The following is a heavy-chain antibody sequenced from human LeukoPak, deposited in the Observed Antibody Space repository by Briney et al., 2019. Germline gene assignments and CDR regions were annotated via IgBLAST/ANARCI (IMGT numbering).Heavy chain of an antibody. Sequence: ASVKVSCKASGYTFTSYGISWVRQAPGQGLEWMGWISAYNGNTNYAQKLQGRVTMTTDTSTSTAYMELRSLRSDDTAVYYCARDLPLGYCIGGSGGMENWFDPWGQGTLSPSPQ. J-gene: IGHJ5*02. V-gene: IGHV1-18*01. CDR3: ARDLPLGYCIGGSGGMENWFDP. D-gene: IGHD2-15*01. CDR1: GYTFTSYG. CDR2: ISAYNGNT.